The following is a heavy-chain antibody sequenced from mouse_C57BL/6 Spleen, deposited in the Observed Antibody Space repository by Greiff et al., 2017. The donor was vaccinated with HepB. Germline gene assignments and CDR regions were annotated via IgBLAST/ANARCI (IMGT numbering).Heavy chain of an antibody. J-gene: IGHJ1*03. Sequence: LVESGPGLVKPSQSLSLTCSVTGYSITSGYYWNWIRQFPGNKLEWMGYISYDGSNNYNPSLKNRISITRDTSKNQFFLKLNSVTTEDTATYYCARALGSSYDWYFDVWGTGTTVTVSS. V-gene: IGHV3-6*01. D-gene: IGHD1-1*01. CDR2: ISYDGSN. CDR1: GYSITSGYY. CDR3: ARALGSSYDWYFDV.